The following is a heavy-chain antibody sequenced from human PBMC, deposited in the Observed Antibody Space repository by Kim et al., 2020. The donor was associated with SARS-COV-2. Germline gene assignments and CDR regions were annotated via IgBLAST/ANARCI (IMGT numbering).Heavy chain of an antibody. D-gene: IGHD2-2*01. V-gene: IGHV4-34*01. CDR2: INHSGST. J-gene: IGHJ5*02. Sequence: SETLSLTCAVYGGSFSGYYWSWIRQPPGKGLEWIGEINHSGSTNYNPSLKSRVTISVDTSKNQFSLKLSSVTAADTAVYYCARGGSRYCSSTSCYLFDPWGQGTLLTVSS. CDR3: ARGGSRYCSSTSCYLFDP. CDR1: GGSFSGYY.